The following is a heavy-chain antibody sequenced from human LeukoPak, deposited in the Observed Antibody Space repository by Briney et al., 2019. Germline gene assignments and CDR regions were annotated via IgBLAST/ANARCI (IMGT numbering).Heavy chain of an antibody. J-gene: IGHJ6*03. V-gene: IGHV7-4-1*02. Sequence: GASVKVSCKASGYTFTIYAMNWVRQAPGQGLEWMGWINANTGNPTYAQGFTGRFIFSLDTSVSTAYLQISSLKAEDSAIYYCARTIAVAGYMDVWGKGTTVTVSS. CDR2: INANTGNP. D-gene: IGHD6-19*01. CDR1: GYTFTIYA. CDR3: ARTIAVAGYMDV.